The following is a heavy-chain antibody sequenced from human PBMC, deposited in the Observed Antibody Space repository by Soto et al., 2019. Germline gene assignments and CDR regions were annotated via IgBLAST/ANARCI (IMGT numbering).Heavy chain of an antibody. V-gene: IGHV3-11*04. CDR3: ARDRGYDFWSGYFSYYYYGMDV. Sequence: GGSLRLSCAASGFTFSDHYMSWIRQAPGKGLEWVSYISSSGSTRNHADSVKGRFTISRDSTKQTLYLQMNSLRAEDTAVYYCARDRGYDFWSGYFSYYYYGMDVWGQGTTVTVSS. J-gene: IGHJ6*02. CDR2: ISSSGSTR. CDR1: GFTFSDHY. D-gene: IGHD3-3*01.